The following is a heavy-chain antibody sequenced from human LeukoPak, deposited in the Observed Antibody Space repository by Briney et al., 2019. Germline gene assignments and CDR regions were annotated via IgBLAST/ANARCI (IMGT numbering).Heavy chain of an antibody. Sequence: ASVKVSCKASGYTFTGYYIHWVRQAPGQGLEWMGWINPNSGGTNPAQKFQGRITLTWDTSINTAYLDLSRLRSDDSAVYYCARDPCTMVLGVIIYYFDYWGQGTLVTVSS. J-gene: IGHJ4*02. CDR1: GYTFTGYY. D-gene: IGHD3-10*01. V-gene: IGHV1-2*02. CDR2: INPNSGGT. CDR3: ARDPCTMVLGVIIYYFDY.